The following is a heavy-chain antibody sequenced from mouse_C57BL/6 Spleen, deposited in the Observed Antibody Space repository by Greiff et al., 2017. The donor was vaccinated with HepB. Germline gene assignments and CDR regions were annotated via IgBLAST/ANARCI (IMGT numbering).Heavy chain of an antibody. J-gene: IGHJ1*03. CDR2: IYPGSGNT. CDR3: ARSGAYSNYWYFDV. CDR1: GYTFTDYY. Sequence: VQLQESGAELVRPGASVKLSCKASGYTFTDYYINWVKQRPGQGLEWIARIYPGSGNTYYNEKLKGKATLTAEKSSSTAYMQLSSLTSEDSAVYFCARSGAYSNYWYFDVWGTGTTVTVSS. V-gene: IGHV1-76*01. D-gene: IGHD2-5*01.